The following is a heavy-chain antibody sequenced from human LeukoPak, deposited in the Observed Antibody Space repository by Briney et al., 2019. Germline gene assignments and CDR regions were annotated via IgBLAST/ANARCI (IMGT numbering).Heavy chain of an antibody. Sequence: PGGSLRLSCAASGFTFSSYWMSWVRQAPGKGLEWVANIKPDGSEKYYVDSVMGRFTISRDNAKNSLYLQMNSLRAEDTAVYYCAGLRVVVTAYDAFDIWGQGTMVTVSS. D-gene: IGHD2-15*01. CDR3: AGLRVVVTAYDAFDI. J-gene: IGHJ3*02. CDR1: GFTFSSYW. V-gene: IGHV3-7*01. CDR2: IKPDGSEK.